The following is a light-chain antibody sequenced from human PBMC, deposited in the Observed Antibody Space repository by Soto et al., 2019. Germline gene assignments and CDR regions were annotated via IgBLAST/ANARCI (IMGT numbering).Light chain of an antibody. CDR1: QAMNTD. Sequence: TPLTQTPSFLSASVGDRVTIYCLASQAMNTDIAWYQQRPGAAPKLLVYGASTLQTGVPSRFSGSDSGAVFTLTISSLQPEDFAAYYCQQLHSYPITFGQGTRLEVK. V-gene: IGKV1-9*01. J-gene: IGKJ5*01. CDR2: GAS. CDR3: QQLHSYPIT.